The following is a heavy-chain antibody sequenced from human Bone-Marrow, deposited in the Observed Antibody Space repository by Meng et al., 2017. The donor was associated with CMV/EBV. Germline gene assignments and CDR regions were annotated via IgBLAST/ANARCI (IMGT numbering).Heavy chain of an antibody. J-gene: IGHJ4*02. CDR1: GFTFSSYG. CDR3: ARDAGEDIVVVPAAISDY. V-gene: IGHV3-33*01. Sequence: LSLTCAASGFTFSSYGMHWVRQAPGKGLEWVAVIWYDGSNKYYADSVKGRFTISRDNSKNTLYLQMNSLRAEDTAVYYCARDAGEDIVVVPAAISDYWGQGTLVTVSS. CDR2: IWYDGSNK. D-gene: IGHD2-2*02.